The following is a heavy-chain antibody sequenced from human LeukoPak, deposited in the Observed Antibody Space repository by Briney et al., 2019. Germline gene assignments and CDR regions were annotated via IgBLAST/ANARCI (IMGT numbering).Heavy chain of an antibody. CDR3: ARDGNYGGNLFDY. D-gene: IGHD4-23*01. J-gene: IGHJ4*02. V-gene: IGHV3-11*06. CDR1: GFTFSDYY. Sequence: GGSLRLSCAASGFTFSDYYMSWIRQAPGKGLEWISYISGGSDYTNYADSVRGRFTISRDNAKNSLYLQMNSLRDEDTAVYYCARDGNYGGNLFDYWGQGTLVTVSS. CDR2: ISGGSDYT.